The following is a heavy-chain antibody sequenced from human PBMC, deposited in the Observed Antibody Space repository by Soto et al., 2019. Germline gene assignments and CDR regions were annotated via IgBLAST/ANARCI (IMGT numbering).Heavy chain of an antibody. V-gene: IGHV4-39*01. CDR3: ARLGGYVSVGYYYLWDS. CDR1: DGSMNSDSSY. J-gene: IGHJ4*02. Sequence: SETLSLTCLVSDGSMNSDSSYWGWIRQPPGKGLEWIGVINHSGSTYHNLSLKGRVTMSVDASRNQFSLKLTSMTAADTAVYYCARLGGYVSVGYYYLWDSWGQGTLVTVSS. CDR2: INHSGST. D-gene: IGHD3-22*01.